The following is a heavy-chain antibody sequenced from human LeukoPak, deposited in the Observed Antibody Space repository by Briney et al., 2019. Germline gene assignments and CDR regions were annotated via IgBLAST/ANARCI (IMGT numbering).Heavy chain of an antibody. Sequence: PSETLSLTCAVYGGSFSGYYWSWIRQPPGKGLEWIGEIDQSLSTIYNPSLESRITISIDTSKKHLSLKLSPVTAADTAMYYCARDPYYYGSGSPSWGQGTLVTVSS. J-gene: IGHJ5*02. D-gene: IGHD3-10*01. V-gene: IGHV4-34*01. CDR3: ARDPYYYGSGSPS. CDR2: IDQSLST. CDR1: GGSFSGYY.